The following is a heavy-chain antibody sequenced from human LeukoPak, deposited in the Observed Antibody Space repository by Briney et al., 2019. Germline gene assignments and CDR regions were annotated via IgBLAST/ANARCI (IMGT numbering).Heavy chain of an antibody. J-gene: IGHJ5*02. D-gene: IGHD1-1*01. Sequence: SETLSLTCTVSGGSISNYYWSWIRQSPVKGLEWIGFIYYSGSTNYNPSLKSRVTISVDTSKNQFSLKLSTVTAADTAVYYCARARRWNAAVEGWWFDPWGQGTLVTVSS. CDR2: IYYSGST. V-gene: IGHV4-59*01. CDR1: GGSISNYY. CDR3: ARARRWNAAVEGWWFDP.